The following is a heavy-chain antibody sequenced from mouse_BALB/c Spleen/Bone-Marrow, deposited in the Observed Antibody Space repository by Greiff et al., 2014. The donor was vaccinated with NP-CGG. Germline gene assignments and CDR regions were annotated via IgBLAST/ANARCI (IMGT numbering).Heavy chain of an antibody. CDR2: ISSGSSTI. J-gene: IGHJ4*01. CDR1: GFTFSSFG. Sequence: EVQLQQSEGGLVQPGGSRKLSCAASGFTFSSFGMHWVRQAPERGLEWVAYISSGSSTIYYADTVKGRFTISRDNPKNTLFLQMTSLRSEDTAMYYCAAITTVVARYAMDYWGQGTSVTVSS. V-gene: IGHV5-17*02. CDR3: AAITTVVARYAMDY. D-gene: IGHD1-1*01.